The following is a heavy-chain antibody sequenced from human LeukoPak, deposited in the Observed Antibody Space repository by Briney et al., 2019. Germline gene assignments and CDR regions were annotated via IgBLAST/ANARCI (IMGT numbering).Heavy chain of an antibody. Sequence: SETLSLTCAVYGGSFSGYYWSWIRQPPGKGLEWIGEINHSGSTNYNPSLKSRVTISVDTPKNQFSLKLSSVTAAHTAVYYCGRGPRGMARRERKVFDLWGRGTLVTVSS. CDR1: GGSFSGYY. CDR3: GRGPRGMARRERKVFDL. J-gene: IGHJ2*01. D-gene: IGHD5-24*01. V-gene: IGHV4-34*01. CDR2: INHSGST.